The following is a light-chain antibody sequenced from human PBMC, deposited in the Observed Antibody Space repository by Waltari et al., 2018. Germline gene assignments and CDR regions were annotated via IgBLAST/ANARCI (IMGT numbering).Light chain of an antibody. Sequence: QLVVTQSSSASASLGASVKLTCTLDSGHSNNIIAWLQQQPEKGPRYLMKINSDGSHSKGDEIPDRFSGSSSGAERYLTISNLQSEDEGDYYCQTGGHGTWVFGGGTKLTFL. CDR1: SGHSNNI. J-gene: IGLJ3*02. V-gene: IGLV4-69*01. CDR2: INSDGSH. CDR3: QTGGHGTWV.